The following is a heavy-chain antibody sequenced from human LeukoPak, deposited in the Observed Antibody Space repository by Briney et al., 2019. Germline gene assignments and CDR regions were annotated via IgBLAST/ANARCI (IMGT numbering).Heavy chain of an antibody. Sequence: ASVKVSCKASGYTFTSYDINWVRQATGQGLEWMGWVNLNSGHTGYAQKFQGRVTMTRNTSISTAYMYLSSLRSEDTAVYYCARGAPGSYCSGGSCPYFDYWGQGTLVSVSS. CDR3: ARGAPGSYCSGGSCPYFDY. D-gene: IGHD2-15*01. V-gene: IGHV1-8*01. CDR2: VNLNSGHT. J-gene: IGHJ4*02. CDR1: GYTFTSYD.